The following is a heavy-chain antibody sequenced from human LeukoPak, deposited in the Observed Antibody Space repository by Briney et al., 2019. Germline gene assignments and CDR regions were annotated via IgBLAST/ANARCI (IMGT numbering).Heavy chain of an antibody. J-gene: IGHJ4*02. D-gene: IGHD3-10*01. Sequence: GGSLRLSCAASGFTFSVFEMNWVRQAPGKGLECVSYISSTGSWTYYADSVKGRFTISRDNAKNSLYLQMNSLRAEDTAVYYCASHYGSGFGDWGQGTLVTVSS. CDR1: GFTFSVFE. V-gene: IGHV3-48*03. CDR2: ISSTGSWT. CDR3: ASHYGSGFGD.